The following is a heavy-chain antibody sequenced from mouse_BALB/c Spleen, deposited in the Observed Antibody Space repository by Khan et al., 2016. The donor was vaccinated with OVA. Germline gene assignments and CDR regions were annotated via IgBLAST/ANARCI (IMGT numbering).Heavy chain of an antibody. Sequence: VQLQQSGGEVVRPGTSVEISCKASGYTFTNYWLGWLRQRPGHGLEWIGDIYPGGYFTNSNEQFKGKATLAVDTSSRNAVMQLSSLTSEDSAVYFCARWATWFFDVWGAGTTVTVFS. D-gene: IGHD3-1*01. V-gene: IGHV1-63*02. CDR3: ARWATWFFDV. CDR1: GYTFTNYW. CDR2: IYPGGYFT. J-gene: IGHJ1*01.